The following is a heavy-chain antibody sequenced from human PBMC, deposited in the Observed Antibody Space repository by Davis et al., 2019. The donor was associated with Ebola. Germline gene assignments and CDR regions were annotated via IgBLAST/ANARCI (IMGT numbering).Heavy chain of an antibody. D-gene: IGHD6-19*01. CDR3: ARRPGSGWPNWFDP. V-gene: IGHV4-34*01. CDR1: GGSFSGYD. CDR2: INHSGST. J-gene: IGHJ5*02. Sequence: SETLSLTCAVYGGSFSGYDWSWIRQPPGKGLEWIGEINHSGSTNYNPSLKSRVTISVDTSKNQFSLKLSSVTAADTAVYYCARRPGSGWPNWFDPWGQGTLVTVSS.